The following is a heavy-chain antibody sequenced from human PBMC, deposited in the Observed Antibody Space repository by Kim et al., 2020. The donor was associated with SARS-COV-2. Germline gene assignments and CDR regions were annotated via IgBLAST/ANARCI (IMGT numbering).Heavy chain of an antibody. CDR1: GFTFKNFG. J-gene: IGHJ6*02. CDR3: AKDGSVGTYYYYGLDV. D-gene: IGHD7-27*01. Sequence: GGSLRLSCTTSGFTFKNFGMHWVRQAPGKGLEWVAVIWFDESNAFYEDSVKGRFTISRDNSKNILYLHMNSLRAEDTAVYYCAKDGSVGTYYYYGLDVWGQGTTVTVSS. V-gene: IGHV3-33*06. CDR2: IWFDESNA.